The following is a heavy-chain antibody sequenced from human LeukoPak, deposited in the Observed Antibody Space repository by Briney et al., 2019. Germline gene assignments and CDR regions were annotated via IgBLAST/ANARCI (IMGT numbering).Heavy chain of an antibody. CDR1: GFTFNPYA. V-gene: IGHV3-23*01. CDR3: AKGKGTSSSSIDW. CDR2: IGGCGDST. D-gene: IGHD2/OR15-2a*01. J-gene: IGHJ4*02. Sequence: GGSLRLSCAASGFTFNPYAMSWVRQAPGKGLDWVSSIGGCGDSTNYADSVKGRFTISRDNSKNMLYLQTHSLRAEDTAVYYCAKGKGTSSSSIDWWGQGTPVTVSS.